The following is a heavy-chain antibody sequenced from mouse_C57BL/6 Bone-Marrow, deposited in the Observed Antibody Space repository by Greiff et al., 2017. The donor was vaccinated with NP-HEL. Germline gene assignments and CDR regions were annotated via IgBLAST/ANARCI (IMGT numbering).Heavy chain of an antibody. CDR2: IYPRSGNT. CDR3: ARRNGGYAMDY. CDR1: GYTFTSYG. J-gene: IGHJ4*01. V-gene: IGHV1-81*01. Sequence: QVQLQQSGAELARPGASVKLSCKASGYTFTSYGISWVKQRAGQGLEWIGEIYPRSGNTYYNEKFKGKATLTADKSSSTAYMELRSLTSEDSAVYFCARRNGGYAMDYWGQGTSVTVSS.